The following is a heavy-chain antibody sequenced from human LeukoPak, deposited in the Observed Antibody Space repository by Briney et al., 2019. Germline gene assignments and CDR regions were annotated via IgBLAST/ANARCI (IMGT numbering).Heavy chain of an antibody. CDR3: ARGVVIAAAGIGSWFDP. D-gene: IGHD6-13*01. J-gene: IGHJ5*02. V-gene: IGHV1-46*01. CDR2: INPSGGST. CDR1: GYTFTSYY. Sequence: ASVKVSCKASGYTFTSYYMHWVRQAPGQGLEWMGIINPSGGSTSYAQKFQGRVTMTRDTSTSTVYMELSSLRSEDTAVYYCARGVVIAAAGIGSWFDPWGQGTLVTVSS.